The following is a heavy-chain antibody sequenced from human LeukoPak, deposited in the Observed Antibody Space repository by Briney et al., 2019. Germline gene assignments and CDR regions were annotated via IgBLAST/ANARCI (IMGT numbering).Heavy chain of an antibody. CDR1: GFTFDDYA. J-gene: IGHJ4*02. CDR2: ISWNSGSI. CDR3: AKGQRYFDWLFKFDY. V-gene: IGHV3-9*03. D-gene: IGHD3-9*01. Sequence: PGRSLRLSCAASGFTFDDYAMHWVRQAPGKGLEWVSGISWNSGSIGYADSVKGRFSISRDNAKNSLYLQMNSLRAEDMALYYCAKGQRYFDWLFKFDYWGQGTLVTVSS.